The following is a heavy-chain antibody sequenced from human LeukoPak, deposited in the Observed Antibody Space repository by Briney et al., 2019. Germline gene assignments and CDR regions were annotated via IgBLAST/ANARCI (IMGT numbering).Heavy chain of an antibody. CDR2: IYHSGST. CDR3: ARLNDCSGGSCYSGDYFDY. CDR1: GGSISSGGYS. D-gene: IGHD2-15*01. J-gene: IGHJ4*02. V-gene: IGHV4-30-2*01. Sequence: SETLSLTCAVSGGSISSGGYSWSWIRQPPGKGLEWIGYIYHSGSTYYNPSLKGRVTISVDRSKNQFSLKLSSVTAADTAVYYCARLNDCSGGSCYSGDYFDYWGQGTLVTVSS.